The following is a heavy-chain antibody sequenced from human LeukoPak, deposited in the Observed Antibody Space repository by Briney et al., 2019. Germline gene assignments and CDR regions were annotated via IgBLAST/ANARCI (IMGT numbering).Heavy chain of an antibody. CDR2: INHSGGT. J-gene: IGHJ2*01. CDR3: ARDPVEHPYWFFDL. Sequence: SETLSLTCVVYGGSFSAYYWSWIRQPPGKGLEWIGEINHSGGTNYNPSLKSRVTISGDTSKNQFSLKLSSVTAADTAVYYCARDPVEHPYWFFDLWGRGTLVTVSS. D-gene: IGHD1/OR15-1a*01. CDR1: GGSFSAYY. V-gene: IGHV4-34*01.